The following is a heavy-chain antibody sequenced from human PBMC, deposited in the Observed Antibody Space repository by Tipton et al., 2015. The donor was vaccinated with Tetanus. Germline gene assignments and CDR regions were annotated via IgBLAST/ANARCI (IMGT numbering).Heavy chain of an antibody. J-gene: IGHJ3*01. V-gene: IGHV4-39*01. CDR1: GVSISSGDYC. D-gene: IGHD2/OR15-2a*01. CDR2: LFFSGGT. Sequence: TLSLTCTVSGVSISSGDYCWGWVRQPPGKGLEWIGTLFFSGGTYYNPSLKSRVRMSVNTSKNQFSLDFNSVTATDTALYYCATSSSIMRGSDAFDLWGQGTMVSVSS. CDR3: ATSSSIMRGSDAFDL.